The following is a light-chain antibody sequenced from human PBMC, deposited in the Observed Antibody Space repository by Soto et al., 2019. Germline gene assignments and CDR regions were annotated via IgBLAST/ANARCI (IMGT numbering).Light chain of an antibody. CDR3: QQYNNWSPLT. V-gene: IGKV3-15*01. CDR2: GAS. J-gene: IGKJ4*01. CDR1: QSVSSN. Sequence: EMVMTQSPATLSVSPGERATLSCRASQSVSSNLAWYQQKPGQAPRLLLYGASTSATGIPARFSGSGSGTEFTLTISSLQSEDFAVYYCQQYNNWSPLTFGGGTKVEIK.